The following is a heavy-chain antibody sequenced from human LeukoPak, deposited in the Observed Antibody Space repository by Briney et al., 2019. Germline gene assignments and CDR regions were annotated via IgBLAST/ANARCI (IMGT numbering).Heavy chain of an antibody. Sequence: SETLSLTCAVYGGSFSGYYWSWIRQPPGEGLEWIGEINHSGSTNYNPSLKSRVTISVDTSKNQFSLKLSSVTAADTAVYYCARVAGGIRFLEWLSSPHFDYWGQGTLVTVSS. V-gene: IGHV4-34*01. CDR2: INHSGST. D-gene: IGHD3-3*01. J-gene: IGHJ4*02. CDR3: ARVAGGIRFLEWLSSPHFDY. CDR1: GGSFSGYY.